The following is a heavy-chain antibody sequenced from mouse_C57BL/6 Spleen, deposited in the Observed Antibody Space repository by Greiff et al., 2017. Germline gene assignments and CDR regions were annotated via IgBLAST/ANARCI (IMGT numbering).Heavy chain of an antibody. Sequence: QVQLQQPGAELVRPGSSVKLSCKASGYTFTSYWMHWVKQRPIQGLEWIGNIDPSDSETHYNQKFKDKATLTVDKSSSTAHMQLSSLTSEDSAVYYCARTGSHPYTYAMDYRGQGTSVTVSS. D-gene: IGHD2-12*01. CDR3: ARTGSHPYTYAMDY. V-gene: IGHV1-52*01. CDR1: GYTFTSYW. J-gene: IGHJ4*01. CDR2: IDPSDSET.